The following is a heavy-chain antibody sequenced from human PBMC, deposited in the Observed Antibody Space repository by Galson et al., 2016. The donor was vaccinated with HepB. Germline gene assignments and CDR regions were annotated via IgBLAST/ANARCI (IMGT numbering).Heavy chain of an antibody. CDR3: ARGVTGTPYFDF. CDR2: IYKSGNT. D-gene: IGHD2-21*02. J-gene: IGHJ4*02. V-gene: IGHV4-59*01. Sequence: LSLTCNVSGGSISSYFWSWIRQPPGKGLEWIGYIYKSGNTNYSPPLKSRVTVSLDASKNQFSLKLRSVTAADTAVYYCARGVTGTPYFDFWGQGALVTVSS. CDR1: GGSISSYF.